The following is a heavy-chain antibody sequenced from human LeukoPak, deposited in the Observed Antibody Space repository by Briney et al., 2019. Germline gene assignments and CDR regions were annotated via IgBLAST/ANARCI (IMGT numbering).Heavy chain of an antibody. Sequence: SETLSLTCTVSGGSISSSSYYWGWIRQPPGKGLEWIGSIYYSGSTYYNPSLKSRVTISVDTSKNQFSLKLSSVTAADTAVYYCARLSPTSDQYVLRYFDWLARSYRHFDYWGQGTLVTVSS. J-gene: IGHJ4*02. CDR3: ARLSPTSDQYVLRYFDWLARSYRHFDY. CDR1: GGSISSSSYY. CDR2: IYYSGST. D-gene: IGHD3-9*01. V-gene: IGHV4-39*01.